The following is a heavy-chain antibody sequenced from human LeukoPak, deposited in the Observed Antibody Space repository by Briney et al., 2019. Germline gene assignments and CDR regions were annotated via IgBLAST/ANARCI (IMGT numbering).Heavy chain of an antibody. CDR2: IKRDGNEK. CDR3: AKEGAYPIITYDS. Sequence: KSGGSLRLSCAASGFTFSSYWMNWVRQAPGEGLEWVANIKRDGNEKNYIDSVRGRFSISRDNAKNSLYLQMDSLRAEDTAVYYCAKEGAYPIITYDSWGRGALVTVSS. CDR1: GFTFSSYW. D-gene: IGHD3-10*01. V-gene: IGHV3-7*01. J-gene: IGHJ5*01.